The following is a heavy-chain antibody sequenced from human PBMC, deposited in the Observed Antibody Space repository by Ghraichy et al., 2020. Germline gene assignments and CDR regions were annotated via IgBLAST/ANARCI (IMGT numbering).Heavy chain of an antibody. CDR1: GGSISSYY. J-gene: IGHJ6*02. Sequence: SETLSLTCTVSGGSISSYYWSWIRQPPGKGLEWIGYIYYSGSTNYNPSLKSRVTISVDTSKNQFSLKLSSVTAADTAVYYCARTPSLIGESPYPHYYGMDVWGQGTTVTVSS. D-gene: IGHD3-10*01. CDR2: IYYSGST. CDR3: ARTPSLIGESPYPHYYGMDV. V-gene: IGHV4-59*01.